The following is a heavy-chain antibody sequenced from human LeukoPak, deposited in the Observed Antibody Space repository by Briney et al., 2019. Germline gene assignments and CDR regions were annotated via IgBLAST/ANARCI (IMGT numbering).Heavy chain of an antibody. V-gene: IGHV3-53*01. J-gene: IGHJ3*02. Sequence: PGGSLRLSCAASGFTVSSNYMSWVRQAPGKGLEWVSVIYSGGSTYYADSVKGRFTISRDNSKNTLYLQMNSLRAEDTAVYYCARLGDCSSTSCYISNPGAFDIWGQGTMVTVSS. D-gene: IGHD2-2*02. CDR1: GFTVSSNY. CDR3: ARLGDCSSTSCYISNPGAFDI. CDR2: IYSGGST.